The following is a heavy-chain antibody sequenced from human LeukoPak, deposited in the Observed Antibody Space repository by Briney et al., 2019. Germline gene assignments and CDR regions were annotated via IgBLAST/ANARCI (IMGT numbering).Heavy chain of an antibody. Sequence: GGSLRLSCAASGFTFSSYSMNWVRQAPGKGLGWVSSISSSSSYIYYADSVKGRFTISRDNAKNSLYLQMNSLRAEDTAVYYCARESFAARWDWGQGTLVTVSS. CDR1: GFTFSSYS. CDR3: ARESFAARWD. V-gene: IGHV3-21*01. CDR2: ISSSSSYI. D-gene: IGHD6-6*01. J-gene: IGHJ4*02.